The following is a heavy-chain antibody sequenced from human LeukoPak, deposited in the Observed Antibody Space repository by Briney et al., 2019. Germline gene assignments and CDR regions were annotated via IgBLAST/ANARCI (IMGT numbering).Heavy chain of an antibody. D-gene: IGHD2-2*01. CDR2: IYHSGST. V-gene: IGHV4-4*02. CDR1: GGSISSSNW. J-gene: IGHJ2*01. CDR3: ARLIVVVPAANYWYFDL. Sequence: PSETLSLTCTVSGGSISSSNWWSWVRQPPGKGLEWIGEIYHSGSTNYNPSLKSRVTISVDTSKNQFSLKLSSVTAADTAVYYCARLIVVVPAANYWYFDLWGRGTLVTVSS.